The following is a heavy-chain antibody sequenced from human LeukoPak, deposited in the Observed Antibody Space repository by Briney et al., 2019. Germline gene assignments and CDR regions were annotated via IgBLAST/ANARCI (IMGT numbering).Heavy chain of an antibody. J-gene: IGHJ3*02. CDR3: AADLALEAFEI. CDR1: GFTFTSSA. CDR2: IVVGSRNT. V-gene: IGHV1-58*02. D-gene: IGHD5-24*01. Sequence: SVKLSCKASGFTFTSSAMQWVRQARGQRLEWKGMIVVGSRNTNDSQKFQERVTITRDMSTSTADMELSSLRSEDTAVYYCAADLALEAFEIWGQGTMFTVSS.